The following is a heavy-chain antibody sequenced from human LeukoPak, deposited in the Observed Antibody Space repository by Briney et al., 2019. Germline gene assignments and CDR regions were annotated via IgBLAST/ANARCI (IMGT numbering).Heavy chain of an antibody. CDR3: AREIVVVIAADLDYFDY. CDR2: IKQDGSEK. D-gene: IGHD2-15*01. V-gene: IGHV3-7*04. CDR1: GFTFRNYW. J-gene: IGHJ4*02. Sequence: GGSLRLSCTASGFTFRNYWMSWVRQAPGKGLEWVANIKQDGSEKDYVDSVKGRFTISRDNAKNSLYLQMNSLRAEDTAVYYCAREIVVVIAADLDYFDYWGQGTLVTASS.